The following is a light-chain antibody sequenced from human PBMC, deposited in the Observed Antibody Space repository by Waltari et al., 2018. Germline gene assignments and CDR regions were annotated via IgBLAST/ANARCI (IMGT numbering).Light chain of an antibody. J-gene: IGKJ4*01. CDR2: DTS. Sequence: DIVLTQSPAILSLSPGERASLSCRASQSVNNYLAWYQQKPGQAPRLLIYDTSNRATGIPARFSGSGFGTDFTLTISSLETEDFAVYYCQQRRDWPLTFGGGTKVEIK. V-gene: IGKV3-11*01. CDR3: QQRRDWPLT. CDR1: QSVNNY.